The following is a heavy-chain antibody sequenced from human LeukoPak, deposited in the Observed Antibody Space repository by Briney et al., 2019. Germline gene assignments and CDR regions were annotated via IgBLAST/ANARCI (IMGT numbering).Heavy chain of an antibody. CDR1: GGTFSSYA. D-gene: IGHD3-3*01. V-gene: IGHV1-69*06. Sequence: GASVKVSCKASGGTFSSYAISWVRQAPGQGLEWMGGIIPIFGTANYARKFQGRVTITADKSTSTAYMELSSQRSEDTAVYYCASFTIFGGTYYYYYYYMDVWGKGTTVTVSS. J-gene: IGHJ6*03. CDR2: IIPIFGTA. CDR3: ASFTIFGGTYYYYYYYMDV.